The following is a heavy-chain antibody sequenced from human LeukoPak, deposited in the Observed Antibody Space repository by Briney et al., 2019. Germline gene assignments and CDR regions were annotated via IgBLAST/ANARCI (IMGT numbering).Heavy chain of an antibody. V-gene: IGHV4-34*12. CDR2: IFYSGST. Sequence: SETLSLTCAVYGGSFSGYYWSWIRQPPGKGLEWIGNIFYSGSTYYSPSLKSRVTISLDTSRNQLSLKLNSVTAADTAVYYCAKSNGYGLVDIWGQGTMVTVSS. CDR1: GGSFSGYY. J-gene: IGHJ3*02. CDR3: AKSNGYGLVDI. D-gene: IGHD3-10*01.